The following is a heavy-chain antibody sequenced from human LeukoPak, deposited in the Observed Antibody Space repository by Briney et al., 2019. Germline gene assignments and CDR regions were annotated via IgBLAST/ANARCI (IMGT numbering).Heavy chain of an antibody. CDR2: IYYSGST. Sequence: SETLSLTCTVSGGSISSYYWSWIRQPPGKGLEWIGYIYYSGSTNYNPSLKSRVTISVDTSKNQFSLKLSSVTAADTAVYYCARGANYYDSSGYSATFDYWGQGTLVTVSS. V-gene: IGHV4-59*01. CDR1: GGSISSYY. D-gene: IGHD3-22*01. J-gene: IGHJ4*02. CDR3: ARGANYYDSSGYSATFDY.